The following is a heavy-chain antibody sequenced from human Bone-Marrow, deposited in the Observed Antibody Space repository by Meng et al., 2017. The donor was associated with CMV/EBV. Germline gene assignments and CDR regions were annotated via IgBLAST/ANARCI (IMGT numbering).Heavy chain of an antibody. CDR2: ISSSSTNT. D-gene: IGHD3-16*01. Sequence: GESLKISCAASGFNFGSFSMNWVRQAPGKGLEWVSSISSSSTNTYYIDSVKGRFTISRDNAKKSLYLQMNSLRAEDTAVYYCARARGEDYWGQGTLVTVSS. CDR1: GFNFGSFS. CDR3: ARARGEDY. V-gene: IGHV3-21*01. J-gene: IGHJ4*02.